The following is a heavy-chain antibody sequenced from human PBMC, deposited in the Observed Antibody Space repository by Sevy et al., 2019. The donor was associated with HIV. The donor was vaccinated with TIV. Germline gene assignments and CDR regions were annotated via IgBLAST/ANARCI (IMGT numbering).Heavy chain of an antibody. CDR1: GFTFSSYG. CDR2: IWYDGSNK. V-gene: IGHV3-33*01. D-gene: IGHD6-13*01. J-gene: IGHJ3*02. CDR3: ARDLSFGYSSSWDAFDI. Sequence: GGSLRLSCAASGFTFSSYGMHWVRQAPGKGLEWVAVIWYDGSNKYYADSVKGRFTISRDNSKNTLYLQMNSPRAEDTAVYYCARDLSFGYSSSWDAFDIWGQGTMVTVSS.